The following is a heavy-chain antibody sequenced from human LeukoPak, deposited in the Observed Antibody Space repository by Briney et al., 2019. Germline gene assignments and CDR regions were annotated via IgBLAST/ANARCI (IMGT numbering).Heavy chain of an antibody. CDR3: ARGRFLEWLFSGDYYMDV. CDR2: MNPNSGNT. J-gene: IGHJ6*03. CDR1: GFTFTGYY. Sequence: ASVKVSCKASGFTFTGYYIHWVRQAPGQGLEWMGWMNPNSGNTGYAQKFQGRVTITRNTSISTAYMELSSLRSEDTAVYYCARGRFLEWLFSGDYYMDVWGKGTTVTVSS. D-gene: IGHD3-3*01. V-gene: IGHV1-8*01.